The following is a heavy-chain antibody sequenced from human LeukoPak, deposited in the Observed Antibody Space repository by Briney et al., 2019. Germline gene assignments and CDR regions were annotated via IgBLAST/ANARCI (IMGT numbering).Heavy chain of an antibody. J-gene: IGHJ4*02. V-gene: IGHV3-7*01. Sequence: GGSLRLSCAASGFTFSSYWMSWVRQAPGKGLEWVANIKQDGSEKYYVDSVKGRFTISRDNAKNSLYLQMNSLRAEDTAVYYCARELNYYDNSGYCEGTDPFDYWGQGTLVTVSS. CDR2: IKQDGSEK. CDR3: ARELNYYDNSGYCEGTDPFDY. D-gene: IGHD3-22*01. CDR1: GFTFSSYW.